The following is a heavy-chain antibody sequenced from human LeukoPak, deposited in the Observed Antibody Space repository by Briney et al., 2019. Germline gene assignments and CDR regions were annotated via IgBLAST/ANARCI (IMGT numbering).Heavy chain of an antibody. CDR1: GYSFTSYW. CDR3: ERRGFYESSAYR. D-gene: IGHD3-22*01. CDR2: IFPGDSDT. J-gene: IGHJ4*02. V-gene: IGHV5-51*01. Sequence: GESLKISCKGSGYSFTSYWIGWVRQMPGKGLEWMGMIFPGDSDTRYSPSLQGQVTISVDKSISTAYLQWSSLKASDTAMYYCERRGFYESSAYRWAQGTLVTVSS.